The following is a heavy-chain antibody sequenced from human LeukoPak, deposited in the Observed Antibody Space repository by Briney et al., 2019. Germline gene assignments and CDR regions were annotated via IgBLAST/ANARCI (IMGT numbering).Heavy chain of an antibody. Sequence: PGVSVRLSCAASGFTFSTYWMLWLGQAPGTELVWVSLPNSDGSSTNYADSVKGRFTISRDIAKNKMYLQMNTLRAEDTAVYYCATDVPAVTIFGYWGQGTLVTVSS. CDR2: PNSDGSST. J-gene: IGHJ4*02. CDR1: GFTFSTYW. CDR3: ATDVPAVTIFGY. D-gene: IGHD2-2*01. V-gene: IGHV3-74*01.